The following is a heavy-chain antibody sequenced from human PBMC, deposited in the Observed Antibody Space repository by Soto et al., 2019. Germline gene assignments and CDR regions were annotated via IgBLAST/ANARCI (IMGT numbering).Heavy chain of an antibody. J-gene: IGHJ6*02. CDR1: GFTVSSNS. CDR2: IYSGGST. CDR3: ARDWRDCMDV. Sequence: EVQLVESGGGLVQPGGSLRLSCAASGFTVSSNSMSWVRQAPGKGLEWVSVIYSGGSTYYADSVKGRFTISRDNSKHTLYLQINSLRAEDTAGYYWARDWRDCMDVWGQGTTVTVSS. V-gene: IGHV3-66*01.